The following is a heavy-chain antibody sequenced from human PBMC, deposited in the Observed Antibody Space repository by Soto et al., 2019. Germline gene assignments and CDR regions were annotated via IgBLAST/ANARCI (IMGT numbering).Heavy chain of an antibody. CDR1: GFSFTGYY. D-gene: IGHD6-6*01. Sequence: ASVKVSCKASGFSFTGYYIHWLRQAPGQGLEWMGWINAHSGGTEYAQKFQGRVSSTRDTSIATAYLTLTSLTSDDTALYYCAKDLTRQLAYWLDPWGQGTQVTVSS. CDR3: AKDLTRQLAYWLDP. V-gene: IGHV1-2*02. CDR2: INAHSGGT. J-gene: IGHJ5*02.